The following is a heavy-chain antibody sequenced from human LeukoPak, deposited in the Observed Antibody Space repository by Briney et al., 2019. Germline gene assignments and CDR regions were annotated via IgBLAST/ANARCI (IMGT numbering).Heavy chain of an antibody. CDR2: IYYSGST. Sequence: SETLSLTCTVSGGSISSYYWSWIRQPPGKGLEWIGYIYYSGSTNYNPSLKRRVTISVDTSKNQFSLKLRCVTAADTAVYYCARGPHSSIWYHFDYWGQGTLVTVSS. CDR1: GGSISSYY. V-gene: IGHV4-59*01. CDR3: ARGPHSSIWYHFDY. J-gene: IGHJ4*02. D-gene: IGHD6-13*01.